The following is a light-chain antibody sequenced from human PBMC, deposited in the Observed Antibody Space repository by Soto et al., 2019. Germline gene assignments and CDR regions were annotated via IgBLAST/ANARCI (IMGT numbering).Light chain of an antibody. V-gene: IGLV2-14*01. CDR2: DVS. J-gene: IGLJ2*01. CDR1: SSDVGGYNC. CDR3: SSYTSSSTLMV. Sequence: QSVLTQPASVSGSPGQSITISCTGTSSDVGGYNCVSWYQQHPGKAPKLMIYDVSNRPSGVSNRFSGSKSGNTASLTISGLQAEDEADYYCSSYTSSSTLMVFGGGTQLTVL.